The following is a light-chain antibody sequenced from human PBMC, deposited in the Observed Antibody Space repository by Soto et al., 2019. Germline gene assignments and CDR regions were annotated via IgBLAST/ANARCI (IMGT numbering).Light chain of an antibody. CDR3: QQYNSYWT. CDR1: QSVTNW. J-gene: IGKJ1*01. Sequence: DIHMTQSHSNLSSSXGECVTIACRASQSVTNWLAWYQQKPGKAPKLLIYDVSSLESGVPSRFSGSGSGTEFTLTISSLQPDDFATYYCQQYNSYWTFGQGTNVDI. CDR2: DVS. V-gene: IGKV1-5*01.